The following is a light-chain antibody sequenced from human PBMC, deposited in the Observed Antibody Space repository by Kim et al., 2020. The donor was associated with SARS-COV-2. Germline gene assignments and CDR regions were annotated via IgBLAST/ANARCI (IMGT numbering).Light chain of an antibody. J-gene: IGLJ3*02. V-gene: IGLV3-21*04. Sequence: SYELTQPPSVSVAPGETARITCGGDNIGSKSVHWYQQRPGQAPVLVIYFDSDRPSGIPERFSGSNSGNTATLTISRVEAGDEADYFCQVWPSGNDQGGVF. CDR1: NIGSKS. CDR3: QVWPSGNDQGGV. CDR2: FDS.